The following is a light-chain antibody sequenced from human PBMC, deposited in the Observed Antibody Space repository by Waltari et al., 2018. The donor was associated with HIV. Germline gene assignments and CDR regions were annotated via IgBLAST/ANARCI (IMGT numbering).Light chain of an antibody. CDR3: SSYSSTNTLGV. CDR2: EVT. CDR1: SSDVGGYNY. Sequence: QSALTQPASVSGSPGQSITISCTGPSSDVGGYNYVSWYQHHPGKAPKLIIYEVTNRPSGVSNRFSGSKSGNTASLTISGLQPEDEADYYCSSYSSTNTLGVFGGGTILTVL. V-gene: IGLV2-14*01. J-gene: IGLJ3*02.